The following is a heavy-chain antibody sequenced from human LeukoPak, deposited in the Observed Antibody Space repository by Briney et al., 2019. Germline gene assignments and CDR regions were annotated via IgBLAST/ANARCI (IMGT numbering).Heavy chain of an antibody. V-gene: IGHV4-59*01. CDR1: GGSISSYY. CDR3: ARVSGYCSGGSCSDPNFDY. D-gene: IGHD2-15*01. CDR2: IYYSGST. Sequence: SETLSPTCTISGGSISSYYWSWIRQPPGKGLEWIGYIYYSGSTNYNPSLKSRVTISVDTSKNQFSLKLSSVTAADTAVYYCARVSGYCSGGSCSDPNFDYWGQGTLVTVSS. J-gene: IGHJ4*02.